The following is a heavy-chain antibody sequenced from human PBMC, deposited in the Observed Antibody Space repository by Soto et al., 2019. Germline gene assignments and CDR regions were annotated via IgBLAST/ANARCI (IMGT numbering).Heavy chain of an antibody. CDR3: AREIRRDYYYYYVDV. CDR2: IYPGDSDT. Sequence: HGESLKISCKGSGYSFTSYWIGWVRQMPGKGLEWMGIIYPGDSDTRYSPSFQGQVTISADKSISTAYLQWSSLKASDTAMYYCAREIRRDYYYYYVDVWGKGTTVTVS. V-gene: IGHV5-51*01. J-gene: IGHJ6*03. CDR1: GYSFTSYW.